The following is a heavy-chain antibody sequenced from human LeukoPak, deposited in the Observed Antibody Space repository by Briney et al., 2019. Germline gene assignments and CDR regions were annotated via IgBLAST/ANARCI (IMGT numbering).Heavy chain of an antibody. V-gene: IGHV4-59*11. Sequence: PSETLSLTCTVSGGSISGHYWGWIRQPPGKGLEWIGYIRYSGRTDYKPSLKSRLTLSVDTSRSRFSLKLRSVSAADTAVYYCVRENYFDKWGQGTLVTVSS. J-gene: IGHJ4*02. CDR3: VRENYFDK. CDR1: GGSISGHY. CDR2: IRYSGRT.